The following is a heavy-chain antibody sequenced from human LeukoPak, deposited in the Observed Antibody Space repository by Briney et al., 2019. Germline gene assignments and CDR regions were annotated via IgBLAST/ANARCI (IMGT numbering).Heavy chain of an antibody. CDR2: INHSGST. CDR1: GGSFSGYY. Sequence: SETLSLTCAVYGGSFSGYYWSWIRQPPGKGLEWIGEINHSGSTNYNPSLKSRVTISVDTSKNQFSLKLSSVTAADTAVYYCARVQRDYYGAGSYRLGFDYWGQGTLGTVSS. D-gene: IGHD3-10*01. J-gene: IGHJ4*02. V-gene: IGHV4-34*01. CDR3: ARVQRDYYGAGSYRLGFDY.